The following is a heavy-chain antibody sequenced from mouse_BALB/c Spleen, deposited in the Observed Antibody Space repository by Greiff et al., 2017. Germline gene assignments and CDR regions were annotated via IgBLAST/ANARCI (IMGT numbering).Heavy chain of an antibody. CDR3: ARALDGYYGMDY. V-gene: IGHV1S81*02. D-gene: IGHD2-3*01. CDR1: GYTFTSYW. CDR2: INPSNGRT. J-gene: IGHJ4*01. Sequence: VQLQQPGAELVKPGASVKLSCKASGYTFTSYWMHWVKQRPGQGLEWIGEINPSNGRTNYNEKFKSKATLTVDKSSSTAYMQRSSLTSEDSAVYYCARALDGYYGMDYWGQGTSVTVSS.